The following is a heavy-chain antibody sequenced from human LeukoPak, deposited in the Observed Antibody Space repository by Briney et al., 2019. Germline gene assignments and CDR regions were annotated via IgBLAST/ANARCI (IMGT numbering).Heavy chain of an antibody. J-gene: IGHJ6*02. Sequence: GGSLRLSCAASGFTFSDYSMSWVRQAPGKGLEWVSALSGSGGTTYSADSVKGRFTISRDNSKNTLYLQMSSLRAEDTAVYYCAKGHPGDAYYCYYGMDVWGQGTTVTVSS. V-gene: IGHV3-23*01. CDR3: AKGHPGDAYYCYYGMDV. CDR1: GFTFSDYS. CDR2: LSGSGGTT. D-gene: IGHD1-26*01.